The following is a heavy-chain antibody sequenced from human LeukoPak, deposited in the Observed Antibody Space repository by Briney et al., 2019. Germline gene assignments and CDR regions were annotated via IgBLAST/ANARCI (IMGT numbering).Heavy chain of an antibody. J-gene: IGHJ3*02. CDR3: ARGPYAFDI. CDR1: RFTFSSYW. V-gene: IGHV3-7*01. CDR2: IKQDGSEK. Sequence: GGSLRLSCAASRFTFSSYWMSWVRQAPGKGLEWVANIKQDGSEKYYVDSVKGRFTISRDNAKNSLYLQMNSLRAEDTAVYYCARGPYAFDIWGQGTMVTVSS.